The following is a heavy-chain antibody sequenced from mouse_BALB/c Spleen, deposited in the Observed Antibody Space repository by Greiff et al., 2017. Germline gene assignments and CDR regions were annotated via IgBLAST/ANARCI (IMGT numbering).Heavy chain of an antibody. Sequence: EVKLVESGGGLVQPGGSRKLSCAASGFTFSSFGMHWVRQAPEKGLEWVAYISSGSSTIYYADTVKGRFTISRDNPKNTLFLQMTSLRSEDTAMYYCARERLYAMDYWGQGTSVTVSS. CDR1: GFTFSSFG. CDR3: ARERLYAMDY. V-gene: IGHV5-17*02. J-gene: IGHJ4*01. CDR2: ISSGSSTI.